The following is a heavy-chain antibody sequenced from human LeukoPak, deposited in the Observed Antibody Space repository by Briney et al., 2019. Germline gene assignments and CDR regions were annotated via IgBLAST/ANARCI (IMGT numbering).Heavy chain of an antibody. CDR3: ARLTGTGDWFDP. J-gene: IGHJ5*02. CDR1: GFTFSSYS. V-gene: IGHV3-21*01. Sequence: GGSLRLSCAASGFTFSSYSRNWVRQAPGKGLEWVSSISSSSSYIYYADSVKGRFTISRDNAKNSLYLQMNSLRAEDTAVYYCARLTGTGDWFDPWGQGTLVTVSS. CDR2: ISSSSSYI. D-gene: IGHD3-9*01.